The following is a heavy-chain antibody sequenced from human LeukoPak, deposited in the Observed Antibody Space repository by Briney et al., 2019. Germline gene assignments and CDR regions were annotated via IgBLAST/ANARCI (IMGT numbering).Heavy chain of an antibody. Sequence: GGSLRLSCAASGFXFSKDWIHWVRQAPGKGLVWLSRMNSDGSTTNYADSVKGRFTISRDNSKNTLYLQMNSLRAEDTAVYYCVRALMGTSDHWGQGSLVTVSS. V-gene: IGHV3-74*01. CDR1: GFXFSKDW. CDR3: VRALMGTSDH. CDR2: MNSDGSTT. J-gene: IGHJ4*02. D-gene: IGHD7-27*01.